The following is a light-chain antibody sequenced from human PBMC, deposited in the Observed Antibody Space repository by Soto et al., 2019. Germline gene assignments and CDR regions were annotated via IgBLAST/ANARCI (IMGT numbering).Light chain of an antibody. CDR2: GAF. V-gene: IGKV3-20*01. J-gene: IGKJ4*01. Sequence: ESVLTQSPGTLSLSPGETATLSCRASQSVSTTFLSWYQQKPGQAPRLLIYGAFTRAAGIPDRFSGSGSGTDFTLTISRLEHEDFAVYFCQQYGDSRLTFGGGTKVEI. CDR1: QSVSTTF. CDR3: QQYGDSRLT.